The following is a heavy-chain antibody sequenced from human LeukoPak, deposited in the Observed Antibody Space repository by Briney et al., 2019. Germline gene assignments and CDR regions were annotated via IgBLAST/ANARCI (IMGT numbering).Heavy chain of an antibody. J-gene: IGHJ6*04. V-gene: IGHV3-23*01. CDR3: AREFEVAGLAMDV. CDR1: GFIFSSYA. D-gene: IGHD6-19*01. CDR2: ISGSGGST. Sequence: GGSLRLSCAASGFIFSSYAMSWVRQAPGKGLEWVSTISGSGGSTYYADSVKGRFTISRDNSKNTLYLQMKSLRAEDTAVYYCAREFEVAGLAMDVWGKGTTVTVSS.